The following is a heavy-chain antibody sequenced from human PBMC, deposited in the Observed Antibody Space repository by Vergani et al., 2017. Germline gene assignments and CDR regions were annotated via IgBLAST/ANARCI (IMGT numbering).Heavy chain of an antibody. J-gene: IGHJ4*02. CDR1: GGTFSSYT. Sequence: QVQLVQSGAEVKKPGASVKVSCKASGGTFSSYTISWVRQAPGQGLEWMGRIIPILGIANYAQKFQGRVTITADKSTSTAYMELSSLRSEDTAVYYCAAGYYYDSSGYSGLDYWGQGTLVTVSS. CDR3: AAGYYYDSSGYSGLDY. V-gene: IGHV1-69*02. CDR2: IIPILGIA. D-gene: IGHD3-22*01.